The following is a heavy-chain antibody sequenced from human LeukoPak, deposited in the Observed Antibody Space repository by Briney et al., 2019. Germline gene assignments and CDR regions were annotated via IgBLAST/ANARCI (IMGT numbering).Heavy chain of an antibody. D-gene: IGHD3-10*01. CDR1: GFTFGNYG. J-gene: IGHJ4*02. V-gene: IGHV3-30*18. CDR2: ISSDGSNK. CDR3: AKDGLWFGDLTYFDY. Sequence: GGSLRLSCAASGFTFGNYGMHWVRQAPGKGLEWVAVISSDGSNKYYADSVKGRFTISRDNSKNTLFLQMNSLRAEDTAVYYCAKDGLWFGDLTYFDYWGQGTLVTVSS.